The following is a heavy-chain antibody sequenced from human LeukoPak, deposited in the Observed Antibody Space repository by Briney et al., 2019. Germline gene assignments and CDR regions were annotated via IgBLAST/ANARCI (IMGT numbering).Heavy chain of an antibody. J-gene: IGHJ4*02. D-gene: IGHD5-18*01. CDR1: GGSISSGDYY. V-gene: IGHV4-30-4*01. Sequence: SETLSLTCTVSGGSISSGDYYWSWIRQPPGKGLEWIGYIYYSGSTYYTPSLRGRVTISVDTSKNQFSLNLSSVTAADTAVYYCARGYSLDYGGQGTLVTVS. CDR2: IYYSGST. CDR3: ARGYSLDY.